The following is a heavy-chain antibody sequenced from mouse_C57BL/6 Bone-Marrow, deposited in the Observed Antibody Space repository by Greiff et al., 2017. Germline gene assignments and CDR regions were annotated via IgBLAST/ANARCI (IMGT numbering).Heavy chain of an antibody. Sequence: QVQLQQPGAELVRPGTSVKLSCKASGYTFTSYWMHWVKQRPGQGLEWIGVIDPSDSYTNYNQKFKGKATLTVDTSSLTAYMQLSSLTSEDSAVDYCARSSYGDYYGSSCGYYWGQGTTLTVSS. CDR1: GYTFTSYW. CDR2: IDPSDSYT. J-gene: IGHJ2*01. D-gene: IGHD1-1*01. CDR3: ARSSYGDYYGSSCGYY. V-gene: IGHV1-59*01.